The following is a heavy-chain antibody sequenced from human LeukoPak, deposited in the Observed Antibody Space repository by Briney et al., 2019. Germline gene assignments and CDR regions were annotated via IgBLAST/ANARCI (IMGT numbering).Heavy chain of an antibody. D-gene: IGHD3-22*01. J-gene: IGHJ4*02. V-gene: IGHV4-34*01. Sequence: SEILSLTCAVYGGSFSGYYWSWIRQPPGKGLEWIGEINHSGSTNYNPSLKSRVTISVDTSKNQFSLKLSSVTAADTAVYFCARDYYDSSGYYTLGDYWGQGTLVTVSS. CDR1: GGSFSGYY. CDR3: ARDYYDSSGYYTLGDY. CDR2: INHSGST.